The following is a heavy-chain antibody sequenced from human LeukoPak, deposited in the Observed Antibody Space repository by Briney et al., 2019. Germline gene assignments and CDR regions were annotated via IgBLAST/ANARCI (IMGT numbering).Heavy chain of an antibody. J-gene: IGHJ4*02. CDR2: ISAYNGNT. V-gene: IGHV1-18*01. CDR3: ARDGVTLVRGVIIMTTDY. Sequence: ASVKVSCKASGYTFTSYGISWVRQAPGQGLERMGGISAYNGNTNYPQKLQGRVTMTTDTSTSTAYMELRSLRSDDTAVYYCARDGVTLVRGVIIMTTDYWGQGTLVTVSS. CDR1: GYTFTSYG. D-gene: IGHD3-10*01.